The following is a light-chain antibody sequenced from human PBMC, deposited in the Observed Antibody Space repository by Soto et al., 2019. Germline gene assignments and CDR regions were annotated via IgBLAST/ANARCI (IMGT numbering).Light chain of an antibody. Sequence: EIVMTQSPATLSVSPGERATLSCRASQSVSSNLAWYQQKPGQAPRLLIYGAFNRATGIPARFSGSGSGTDFTLTISSLESEDFAMYYCQQRSNWPLTFGGGTKVDIK. CDR3: QQRSNWPLT. V-gene: IGKV3-11*01. J-gene: IGKJ4*01. CDR2: GAF. CDR1: QSVSSN.